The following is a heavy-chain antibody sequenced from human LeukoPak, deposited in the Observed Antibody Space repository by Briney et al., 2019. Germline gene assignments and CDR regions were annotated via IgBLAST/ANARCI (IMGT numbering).Heavy chain of an antibody. CDR1: GFTFSDYY. CDR2: ISSSGSTI. D-gene: IGHD3-10*01. V-gene: IGHV3-11*04. CDR3: AKPSSFMVPYFDY. Sequence: PGGSLRLSCAASGFTFSDYYMSWIRQAPGKGLEWVSYISSSGSTIYYADSVKGRFTISRDNAKNSLYLQMNSLRAEDTAVYYCAKPSSFMVPYFDYWGQGTLVTVSS. J-gene: IGHJ4*02.